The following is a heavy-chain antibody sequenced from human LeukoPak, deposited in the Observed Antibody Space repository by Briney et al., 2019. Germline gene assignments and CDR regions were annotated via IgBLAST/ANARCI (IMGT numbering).Heavy chain of an antibody. CDR3: ARARYSSSCDL. D-gene: IGHD6-13*01. CDR2: INHSGST. Sequence: SETLSLTCAVYGGSFSGYYWSWIRQPPGKGLEWIGEINHSGSTNYNPSLKSRVTISVDTSKNQFSLKLSSVPAADTVVYYCARARYSSSCDLWGQEPLVTVSS. CDR1: GGSFSGYY. V-gene: IGHV4-34*01. J-gene: IGHJ5*02.